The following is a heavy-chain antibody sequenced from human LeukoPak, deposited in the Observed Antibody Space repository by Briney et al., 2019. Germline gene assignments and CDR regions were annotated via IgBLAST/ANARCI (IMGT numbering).Heavy chain of an antibody. V-gene: IGHV1-24*01. J-gene: IGHJ3*02. CDR1: GYTLTELS. CDR3: ATTKPSDIVVVPAAIPKSIEAFDI. Sequence: ASVKVSCKVSGYTLTELSMHWVRPAPGKGLEWMGGFDPEDGETIHAQKFQGRVTMTEDTSTDTAYMELSSLRSEDTAVYYCATTKPSDIVVVPAAIPKSIEAFDIWGQGTMVTVSS. D-gene: IGHD2-2*02. CDR2: FDPEDGET.